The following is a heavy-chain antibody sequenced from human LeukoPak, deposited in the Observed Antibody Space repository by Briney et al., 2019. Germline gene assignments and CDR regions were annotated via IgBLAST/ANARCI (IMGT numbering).Heavy chain of an antibody. CDR2: FDPEDGET. V-gene: IGHV1-24*01. Sequence: GASVKVSCKVSGYTLTELSMHWVRQAPGKGLEWMGGFDPEDGETIYAQKFQGRVTMTRNTSISTAYMELSSLRSEDTAVYYCARKQWPIYRFDPWGQGTLVTVSS. D-gene: IGHD6-19*01. CDR3: ARKQWPIYRFDP. CDR1: GYTLTELS. J-gene: IGHJ5*02.